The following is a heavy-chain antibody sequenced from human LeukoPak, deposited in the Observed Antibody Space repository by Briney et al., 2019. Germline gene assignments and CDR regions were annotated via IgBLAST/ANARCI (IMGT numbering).Heavy chain of an antibody. CDR3: ARDQPYYYDSSGYYSDDY. CDR1: GGSIRSSYYY. D-gene: IGHD3-22*01. V-gene: IGHV4-39*02. Sequence: SETLSLTCTVSGGSIRSSYYYWGWIRQPPGKGLEWIGSIYGSGSTYYNPSLKSRVTISVDTSKNQFSLKLSSVTAADTAVYYCARDQPYYYDSSGYYSDDYWGQGTLVTVSS. J-gene: IGHJ4*02. CDR2: IYGSGST.